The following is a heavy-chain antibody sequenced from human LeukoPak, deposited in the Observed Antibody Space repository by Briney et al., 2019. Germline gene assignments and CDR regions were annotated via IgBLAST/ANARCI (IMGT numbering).Heavy chain of an antibody. V-gene: IGHV5-51*01. CDR2: IYPGDSDI. D-gene: IGHD1-1*01. J-gene: IGHJ4*02. CDR3: ARPDPNWYYFDY. CDR1: GYRFSSYW. Sequence: GESLKISCKGSGYRFSSYWIGWVRQMPGKGLEWMRIIYPGDSDIRYSPSFQGQVTISADKSISTVYLQWSSLKASDTAMYYCARPDPNWYYFDYWGQGTLVTVSS.